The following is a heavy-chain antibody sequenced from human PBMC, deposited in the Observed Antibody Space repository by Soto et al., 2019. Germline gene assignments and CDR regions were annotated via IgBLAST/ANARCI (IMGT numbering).Heavy chain of an antibody. CDR1: GFTFSSYA. V-gene: IGHV3-23*01. CDR2: IDYTGGYS. Sequence: QLLESGGVLVQPGGSLRLSCAASGFTFSSYAMNWVRQAPGKGLEWVSTIDYTGGYSYYADSVKGRFTISRDNSQKTLDLQMNSLRAEDTAIYYCAKVPHRPYCSSVSCHFDYWGQGTLVTVSS. J-gene: IGHJ4*02. D-gene: IGHD2-2*01. CDR3: AKVPHRPYCSSVSCHFDY.